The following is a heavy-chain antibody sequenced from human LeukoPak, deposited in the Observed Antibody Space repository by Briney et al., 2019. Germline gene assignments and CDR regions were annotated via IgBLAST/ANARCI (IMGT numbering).Heavy chain of an antibody. J-gene: IGHJ4*02. V-gene: IGHV3-30-3*01. CDR2: ISYDGSNK. CDR3: AREGTGYSWDY. Sequence: AGGSLRLSCAASGFTFSSYAMHWVRQAPDKGLEWVAVISYDGSNKYYADSVKGRFTISRDNSKNTLYLQMNSLRAEDTAVYYCAREGTGYSWDYWGQGTLVTVSS. CDR1: GFTFSSYA. D-gene: IGHD1-1*01.